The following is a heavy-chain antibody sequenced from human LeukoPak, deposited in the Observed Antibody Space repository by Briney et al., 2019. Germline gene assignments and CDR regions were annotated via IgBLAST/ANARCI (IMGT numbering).Heavy chain of an antibody. D-gene: IGHD6-19*01. J-gene: IGHJ3*02. CDR3: ARVGAVAGPDAFDI. V-gene: IGHV4-59*01. CDR2: IYYIGST. CDR1: GGSISSYY. Sequence: SETLSLTCTVSGGSISSYYWSWIRQPPGKGLEWIGYIYYIGSTNYNPSLKSRVTISVDTSKNQFSLKLSSVTAADTAVYHCARVGAVAGPDAFDIWGQGTMVTVSS.